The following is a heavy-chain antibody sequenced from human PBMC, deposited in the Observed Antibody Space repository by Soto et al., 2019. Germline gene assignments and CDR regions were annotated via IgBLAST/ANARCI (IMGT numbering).Heavy chain of an antibody. CDR3: ARDDWERTDNYYYYGMDV. CDR2: IIPIFGTA. D-gene: IGHD3-16*01. J-gene: IGHJ6*02. V-gene: IGHV1-69*01. CDR1: GGTFSSYA. Sequence: QVQLVQSGAEVKKPGSSVKVSCKASGGTFSSYAISWVRQAPGQGLEWMGGIIPIFGTANYAQKFQGRVTITADESTSTAYMELSSLRSEDTAVYYCARDDWERTDNYYYYGMDVWGQGTTVTVCS.